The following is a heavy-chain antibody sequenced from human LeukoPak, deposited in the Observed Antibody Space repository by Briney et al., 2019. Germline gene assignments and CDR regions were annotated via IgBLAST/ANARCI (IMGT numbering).Heavy chain of an antibody. D-gene: IGHD2/OR15-2a*01. J-gene: IGHJ4*02. V-gene: IGHV3-53*05. CDR3: ARDQEAFDY. CDR1: GFTVNNYY. CDR2: IYTGGTT. Sequence: GGSLRLSCAASGFTVNNYYMNWVRQAPGKGLEWVSLIYTGGTTYYADSLKGRFTISRDNSKNTLYLQMNSLRAEDTAVYYCARDQEAFDYWGQGTLVTVSS.